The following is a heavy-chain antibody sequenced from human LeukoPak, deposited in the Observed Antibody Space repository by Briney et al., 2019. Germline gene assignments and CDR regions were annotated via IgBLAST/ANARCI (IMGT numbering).Heavy chain of an antibody. D-gene: IGHD5-24*01. CDR2: MYHNGST. CDR3: ARHPSGRMWLQQGGWFDP. Sequence: SETLSLTCAVYGGSFSGYYWSWIRQPPGRGLEWIGSMYHNGSTYYNPSLTSRVTISVDASKNQFSLKLSSVTAADTAVYYCARHPSGRMWLQQGGWFDPWGQGTPVTVSS. J-gene: IGHJ5*02. V-gene: IGHV4-34*01. CDR1: GGSFSGYY.